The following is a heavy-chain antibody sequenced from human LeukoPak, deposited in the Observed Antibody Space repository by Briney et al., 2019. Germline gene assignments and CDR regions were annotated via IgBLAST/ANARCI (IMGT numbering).Heavy chain of an antibody. V-gene: IGHV1-2*02. CDR1: GYTFTGYY. CDR2: INPNSGGT. Sequence: GASLKVSCKASGYTFTGYYMHWVRQAPGQGLEWMGWINPNSGGTNYAQKFQGRVTMTRDTSISTAYMELSRLRSDDTAVYYCARGLERYDSSGYYSSALRYWGQGTLVTVSS. CDR3: ARGLERYDSSGYYSSALRY. D-gene: IGHD3-22*01. J-gene: IGHJ4*02.